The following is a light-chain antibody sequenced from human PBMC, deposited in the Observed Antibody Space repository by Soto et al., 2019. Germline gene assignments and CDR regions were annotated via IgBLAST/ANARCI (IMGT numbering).Light chain of an antibody. CDR2: GAS. Sequence: EIVLTQSPGTXSXSPXEXATXXXRASQXVSSSYLAWYQQKPGQAPRLLIYGASSRATGIPDRFSGSGSGTDFTLTISRLEPEDFAVYYCQQYGSSLFXXGPGTKVDIK. CDR1: QXVSSSY. V-gene: IGKV3-20*01. CDR3: QQYGSSLFX. J-gene: IGKJ3*01.